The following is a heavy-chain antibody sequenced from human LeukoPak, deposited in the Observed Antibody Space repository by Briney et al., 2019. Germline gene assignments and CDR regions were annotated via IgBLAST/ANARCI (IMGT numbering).Heavy chain of an antibody. D-gene: IGHD3-10*01. CDR2: IYYSGST. V-gene: IGHV4-39*01. CDR1: GGSISSSSYY. CDR3: ASTVYYGSGSGRFDY. Sequence: KTSETLSLTCTVSGGSISSSSYYWGWIRQPPGRGLEWIGSIYYSGSTYYNPSLYSRVTISVDTSKNQFSLKLSSVTAADTAVYYCASTVYYGSGSGRFDYWGQGTLVTVSS. J-gene: IGHJ4*02.